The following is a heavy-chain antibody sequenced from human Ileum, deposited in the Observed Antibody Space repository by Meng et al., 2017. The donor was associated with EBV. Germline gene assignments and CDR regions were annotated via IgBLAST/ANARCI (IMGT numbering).Heavy chain of an antibody. D-gene: IGHD1-26*01. CDR2: IQFNTGNP. J-gene: IGHJ4*02. CDR1: GYPFTSYS. V-gene: IGHV7-4-1*02. Sequence: QVLLVRSGSELKGAGVAVKVSCKASGYPFTSYSMNWVRQAPGQGREWMGYIQFNTGNPIYAQGFTGRFVFYWDTSASTAYLQISSLKAEDTAIYYCARDRRSGSYDYWGQGTLVTVSS. CDR3: ARDRRSGSYDY.